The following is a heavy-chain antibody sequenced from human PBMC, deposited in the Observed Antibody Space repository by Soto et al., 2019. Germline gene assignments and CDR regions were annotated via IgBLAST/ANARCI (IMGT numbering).Heavy chain of an antibody. D-gene: IGHD6-19*01. V-gene: IGHV3-64*01. CDR3: ACIAVADHY. CDR2: ISSNGGST. CDR1: GFTFSSYA. J-gene: IGHJ4*02. Sequence: GGSLRLSCAASGFTFSSYAMHWVRQAPGKGLEYVSAISSNGGSTYYANSVKGRFTISRDNSKDTLYLQMGSLRAEDMAVYYCACIAVADHYWSQGTLVTVSS.